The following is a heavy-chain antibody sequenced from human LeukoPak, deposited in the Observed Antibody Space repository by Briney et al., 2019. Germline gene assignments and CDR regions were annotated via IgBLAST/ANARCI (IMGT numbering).Heavy chain of an antibody. CDR3: ARVGGGYSGSNYFDS. J-gene: IGHJ4*02. CDR2: MNPNRGNT. V-gene: IGHV1-8*01. Sequence: GASVKVSCKASGYTFTSYDINWVRQATGQGLEWMGWMNPNRGNTRYAQKFQGRVTMTKNTSISTAYMELSSLSSEETAVYYCARVGGGYSGSNYFDSWGQGTLVTVSS. D-gene: IGHD1-26*01. CDR1: GYTFTSYD.